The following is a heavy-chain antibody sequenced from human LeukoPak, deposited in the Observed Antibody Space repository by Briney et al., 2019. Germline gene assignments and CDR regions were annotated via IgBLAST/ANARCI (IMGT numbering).Heavy chain of an antibody. Sequence: SQTLSLTCTVSGGSISSGDYYWSWIRQPPGKGLEWIGYIYYSGSTYYNPSLKSRVTISVDTSKNQFSLRLSSVTAADTAVYYCAREPYYYYDSSGDAFDIWGQGTMVTVSS. J-gene: IGHJ3*02. CDR3: AREPYYYYDSSGDAFDI. CDR1: GGSISSGDYY. V-gene: IGHV4-30-4*01. D-gene: IGHD3-22*01. CDR2: IYYSGST.